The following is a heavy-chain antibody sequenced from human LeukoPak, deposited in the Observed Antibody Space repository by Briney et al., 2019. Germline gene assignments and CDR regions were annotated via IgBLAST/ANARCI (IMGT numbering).Heavy chain of an antibody. D-gene: IGHD3-22*01. Sequence: ASVKVSCKASGYTFTGYYMHWVRQAPGQGLEWMGWINPNSGGTNYAQKFQGRVTMTRDTSISTAYMELSRLRSDDTAVYYCARQMGNDYYDSSGPSIFDYWGQGTLVTVSS. CDR1: GYTFTGYY. V-gene: IGHV1-2*02. J-gene: IGHJ4*02. CDR2: INPNSGGT. CDR3: ARQMGNDYYDSSGPSIFDY.